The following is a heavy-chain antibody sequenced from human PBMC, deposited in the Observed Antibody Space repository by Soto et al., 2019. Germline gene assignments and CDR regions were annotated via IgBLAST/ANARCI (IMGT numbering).Heavy chain of an antibody. Sequence: QVQLVQSGAEVKKPGSSVKVSCKASGGTFSSYAISWVRQAPGQGLEWMGGIIPIFGTANYVQKFQGRVTITADESTSTAYMELSSLRSEDTAVYYCARDYPSITGTPIFDYWGQGTLVTVSS. J-gene: IGHJ4*02. V-gene: IGHV1-69*01. CDR3: ARDYPSITGTPIFDY. CDR2: IIPIFGTA. D-gene: IGHD1-20*01. CDR1: GGTFSSYA.